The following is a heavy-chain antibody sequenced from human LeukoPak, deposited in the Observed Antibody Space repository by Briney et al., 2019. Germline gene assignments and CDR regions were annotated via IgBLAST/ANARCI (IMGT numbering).Heavy chain of an antibody. CDR1: GFTFSGSA. V-gene: IGHV3-73*01. Sequence: GGSLRLSCAASGFTFSGSAMHWVRQASGKGLEWVGRIRSKANSYATAYAASVKGRFTISRDDSKNTAYLQMNSLKTEDTAVYYCTAYGDYRLDAFDIWGQGTMVTVSS. CDR2: IRSKANSYAT. CDR3: TAYGDYRLDAFDI. J-gene: IGHJ3*02. D-gene: IGHD4-17*01.